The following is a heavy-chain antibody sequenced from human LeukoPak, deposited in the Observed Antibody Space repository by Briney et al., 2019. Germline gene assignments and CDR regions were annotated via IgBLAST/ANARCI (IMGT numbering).Heavy chain of an antibody. CDR2: IKQDGSEK. J-gene: IGHJ4*02. Sequence: GGSLRLSCAASGFTFSSYAMSWVRQAPGKGLEWVANIKQDGSEKYYVDSVKGRFTISRDNSKNSLYLQMNGLRAEDTAVYYCARDIVVVTAILDYWGQGTLVTVSS. V-gene: IGHV3-7*01. D-gene: IGHD2-21*02. CDR3: ARDIVVVTAILDY. CDR1: GFTFSSYA.